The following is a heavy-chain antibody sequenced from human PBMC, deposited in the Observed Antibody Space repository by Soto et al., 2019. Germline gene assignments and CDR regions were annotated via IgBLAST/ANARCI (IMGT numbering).Heavy chain of an antibody. V-gene: IGHV3-33*01. CDR1: GFTFRSYG. Sequence: QMQLVESGGGVVQPGRSLRLSCAASGFTFRSYGIHWVRQAPGKGLEWVALIWFDGSKTYYVDSVKGRFAVSRDNSKNTLYLPMNRLRVEDTAVYYCARDRIVPYGYGMDVWGQGPTVTVSS. J-gene: IGHJ6*02. CDR3: ARDRIVPYGYGMDV. D-gene: IGHD1-26*01. CDR2: IWFDGSKT.